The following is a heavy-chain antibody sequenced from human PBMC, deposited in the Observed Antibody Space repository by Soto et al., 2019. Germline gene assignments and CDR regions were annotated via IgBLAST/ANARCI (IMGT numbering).Heavy chain of an antibody. D-gene: IGHD2-2*01. J-gene: IGHJ4*02. V-gene: IGHV3-74*01. Sequence: PGGSLRLSCAASGFTFSSYWIHWVRQAPGKGLVWVSRINSDGSSTTYADSVKGRFTISRDNAKNTLYLQMTSLRAEDTAVYYCARVSREVVPAAIDYWGQGTLATVS. CDR3: ARVSREVVPAAIDY. CDR2: INSDGSST. CDR1: GFTFSSYW.